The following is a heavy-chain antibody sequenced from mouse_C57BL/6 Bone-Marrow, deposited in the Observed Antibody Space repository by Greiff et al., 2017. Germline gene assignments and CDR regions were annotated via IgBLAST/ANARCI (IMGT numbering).Heavy chain of an antibody. V-gene: IGHV1-74*01. Sequence: QVQLQQPGAELVKPGASVKVSCKASGYTFTGYWMHWVKQRPGQGLEWIGRIYPSDSDTNYNQKFKGKATLTVDKSSSTAYMQLSSLSSEDSAVYYCGIIVVAYWGQGTLVTVSA. CDR2: IYPSDSDT. CDR3: GIIVVAY. J-gene: IGHJ3*01. CDR1: GYTFTGYW.